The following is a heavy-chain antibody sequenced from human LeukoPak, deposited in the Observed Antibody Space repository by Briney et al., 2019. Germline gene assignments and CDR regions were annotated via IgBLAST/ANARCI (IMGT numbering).Heavy chain of an antibody. V-gene: IGHV1-69*06. D-gene: IGHD3-16*01. CDR1: GGSFSSYA. Sequence: SVKVSCKASGGSFSSYAITWVRQAPGQGLEWMGRIIPIFGTPTYAQKFQGRVTITADMGSSTAYLELTSLTSEDTARYFCAKQGAVRQNYYMDVWGNGTTVTVSS. J-gene: IGHJ6*03. CDR3: AKQGAVRQNYYMDV. CDR2: IIPIFGTP.